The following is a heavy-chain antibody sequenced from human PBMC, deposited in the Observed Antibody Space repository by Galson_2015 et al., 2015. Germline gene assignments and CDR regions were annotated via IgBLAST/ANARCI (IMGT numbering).Heavy chain of an antibody. CDR1: GFTFCSNR. V-gene: IGHV3-7*03. CDR3: AREGRLRQLADYYYYGMDV. Sequence: SVSLSGAASGFTFCSNRMRWVHQAPGKGLAWVPAVTSDGSEKYYVDSVKGRFTISRDNAKNSLYLQMNSLRAEDTAVYYCAREGRLRQLADYYYYGMDVWGQGTTVTVSS. J-gene: IGHJ6*02. D-gene: IGHD6-6*01. CDR2: VTSDGSEK.